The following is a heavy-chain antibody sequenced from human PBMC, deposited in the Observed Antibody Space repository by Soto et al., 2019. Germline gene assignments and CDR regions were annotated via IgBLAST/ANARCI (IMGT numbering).Heavy chain of an antibody. Sequence: QVQLVESGGGVVQPGRSLRLSCAASGFTFSSYGMHWVRQAPGKGLEWVAVISYDGSNKYYADSVKGRFTISRDNSKNTLYLQMNSLRAEDTAVYYCAKDLYSSSWYDPQTPYYYYGLDVWGQGTTVTVSS. V-gene: IGHV3-30*18. D-gene: IGHD6-13*01. J-gene: IGHJ6*02. CDR2: ISYDGSNK. CDR3: AKDLYSSSWYDPQTPYYYYGLDV. CDR1: GFTFSSYG.